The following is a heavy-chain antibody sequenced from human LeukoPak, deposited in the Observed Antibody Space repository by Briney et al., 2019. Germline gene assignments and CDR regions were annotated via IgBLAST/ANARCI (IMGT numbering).Heavy chain of an antibody. CDR3: ARSTVDYSSWNY. J-gene: IGHJ4*02. D-gene: IGHD6-6*01. CDR2: ISYDGSNK. CDR1: GFTLSSYA. V-gene: IGHV3-30*04. Sequence: LPGGSLRLSCAASGFTLSSYAMHWVRQAPGKGLEWVAVISYDGSNKYYADSVKGRFTISRDNSKNTLYLQMNSLRAEDTAVYYCARSTVDYSSWNYWGQGTLVTVSS.